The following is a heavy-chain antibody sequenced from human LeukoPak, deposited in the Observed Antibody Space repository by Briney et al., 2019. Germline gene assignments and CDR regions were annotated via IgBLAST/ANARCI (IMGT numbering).Heavy chain of an antibody. V-gene: IGHV1-2*02. CDR1: GYTFTSYD. Sequence: ASVKVSCKASGYTFTSYDINWVRQATGQGLEWMGWINPNSGGTNYAQKFQGRVTMTRDTSISTAYMELSRLRSDDTAVYYCARTDITMVRGEKPLFGYWGQGTLVTVSS. D-gene: IGHD3-10*01. CDR3: ARTDITMVRGEKPLFGY. CDR2: INPNSGGT. J-gene: IGHJ4*02.